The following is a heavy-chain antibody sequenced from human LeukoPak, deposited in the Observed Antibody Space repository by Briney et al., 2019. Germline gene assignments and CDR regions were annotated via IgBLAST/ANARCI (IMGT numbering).Heavy chain of an antibody. J-gene: IGHJ4*02. D-gene: IGHD3/OR15-3a*01. CDR1: GLTFSNCR. V-gene: IGHV3-7*05. CDR2: IKEDRTET. CDR3: ARDEFGPLAF. Sequence: GGSLRLSCVVSGLTFSNCRMTWVRQAPGRALEWVSNIKEDRTETSYVGSVKGRFTISRDNAKNSLYLQMNSLRAEDTALYYCARDEFGPLAFWGRGTLVTVSS.